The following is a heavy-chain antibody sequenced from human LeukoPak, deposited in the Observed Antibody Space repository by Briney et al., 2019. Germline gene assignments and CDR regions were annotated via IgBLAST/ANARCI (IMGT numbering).Heavy chain of an antibody. J-gene: IGHJ5*02. D-gene: IGHD2-8*01. Sequence: ASVKVSCKASGGTFSSYAISWVRQAPGQGLEWMGGIIPIFGTANYAQKFQGRVTITADESTSTAYMELSSLRSEDTAVYYCARGGMGIVLMVAPFDPWGQGTLVTVSS. V-gene: IGHV1-69*13. CDR1: GGTFSSYA. CDR3: ARGGMGIVLMVAPFDP. CDR2: IIPIFGTA.